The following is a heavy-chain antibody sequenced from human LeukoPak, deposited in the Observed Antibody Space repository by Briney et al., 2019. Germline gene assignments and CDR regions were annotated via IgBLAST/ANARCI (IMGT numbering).Heavy chain of an antibody. V-gene: IGHV3-23*01. J-gene: IGHJ6*03. CDR3: AKDSGVTYYNFYYYMDV. CDR2: ISGSGGTI. Sequence: GGSLRLSCAASGFTFSRYAMSWVRQAPGKGLEWVSVISGSGGTIYYADSVKGRFTISRGNSKQTLYLQINSLRAEDTAVYYCAKDSGVTYYNFYYYMDVWGKGTTVTVSS. CDR1: GFTFSRYA. D-gene: IGHD1-26*01.